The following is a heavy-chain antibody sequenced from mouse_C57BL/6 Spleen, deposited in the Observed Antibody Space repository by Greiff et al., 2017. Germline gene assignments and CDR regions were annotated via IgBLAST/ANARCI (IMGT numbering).Heavy chain of an antibody. Sequence: EVKLVESGGGLVKPGGSLKLSCAASGFTFSSYAMSWVRQTPEKRLEWVATISDGGSYTYYPENVKGRFTISRDNAKNHLYLQMSHLKAEDTAMYYCARVGGSSYDYAMDYWGQGTSVTVSS. D-gene: IGHD1-1*01. CDR2: ISDGGSYT. CDR1: GFTFSSYA. J-gene: IGHJ4*01. CDR3: ARVGGSSYDYAMDY. V-gene: IGHV5-4*03.